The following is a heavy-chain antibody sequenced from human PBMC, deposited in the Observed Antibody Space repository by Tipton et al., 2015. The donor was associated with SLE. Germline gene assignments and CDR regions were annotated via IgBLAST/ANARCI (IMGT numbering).Heavy chain of an antibody. CDR3: ARGDVEYTNGVCYTGGY. V-gene: IGHV1-8*01. J-gene: IGHJ4*02. Sequence: QVQLVQSGAEVKKPGASVKVSCKASGYTFTSYGISWVRQATGQGPEWMGWMNPNSGNTGYAQQFQGRVIMTRNTSISTAYMELSSLRSDDTAVYYCARGDVEYTNGVCYTGGYWGQGTLVTVSS. CDR1: GYTFTSYG. CDR2: MNPNSGNT. D-gene: IGHD2-8*01.